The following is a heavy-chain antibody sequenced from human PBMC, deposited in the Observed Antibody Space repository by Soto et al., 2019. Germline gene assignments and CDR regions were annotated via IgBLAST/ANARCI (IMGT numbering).Heavy chain of an antibody. Sequence: GASVKVSCKASGGTFSSYAISWVRQAPGQGLEWMGGIIPIFGTANYAQKFQGRVTITADESTSTAYMELSSLRSEDTAVYYCARYSSSYTNNDAFDIWGQGTMVTVSS. CDR2: IIPIFGTA. J-gene: IGHJ3*02. V-gene: IGHV1-69*13. CDR1: GGTFSSYA. D-gene: IGHD6-13*01. CDR3: ARYSSSYTNNDAFDI.